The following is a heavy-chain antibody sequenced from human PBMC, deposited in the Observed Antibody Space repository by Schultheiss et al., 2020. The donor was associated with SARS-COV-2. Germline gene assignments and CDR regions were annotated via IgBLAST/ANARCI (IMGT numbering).Heavy chain of an antibody. D-gene: IGHD1-14*01. V-gene: IGHV4-61*05. CDR3: VRGRKWSSNLFRSHWFDP. CDR2: IYTSGST. CDR1: GGSISSSSYY. Sequence: SETLSLTCTVSGGSISSSSYYWGWIRQPPGKGLEWIGRIYTSGSTNYNPSLNSRITVSTDASANQFSLKLTSVTAADTAVYYCVRGRKWSSNLFRSHWFDPWGQGTLVTVSS. J-gene: IGHJ5*02.